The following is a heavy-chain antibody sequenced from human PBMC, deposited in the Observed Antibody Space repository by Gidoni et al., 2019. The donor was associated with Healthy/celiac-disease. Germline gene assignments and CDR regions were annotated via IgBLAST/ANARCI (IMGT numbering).Heavy chain of an antibody. CDR2: IYSGGST. J-gene: IGHJ3*02. Sequence: EVQLVASGGGLVQPGGSLQLSCAAYGFIVSSNSMSWVRQAPGKGLEWVSVIYSGGSTYYAYSVKGRFTISRDNSKNTLYLQMNSLRAEDTAVYYCASSRVYYYDSSGYYHDAFDIWGQGTMVTVSS. CDR1: GFIVSSNS. D-gene: IGHD3-22*01. CDR3: ASSRVYYYDSSGYYHDAFDI. V-gene: IGHV3-66*02.